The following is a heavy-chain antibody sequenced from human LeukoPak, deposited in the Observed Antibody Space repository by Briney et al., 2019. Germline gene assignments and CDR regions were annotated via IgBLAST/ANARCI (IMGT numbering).Heavy chain of an antibody. Sequence: GESLKISRKGPGYSFTSYWIGWVRQMPGKGLERMGIIYPGDSDTRYSPSFQGQVTISADKSISTAYLQWSSPKASDTAMYYCARRYYYDSSGYYYASFDYWGQGTLVTVSS. CDR3: ARRYYYDSSGYYYASFDY. J-gene: IGHJ4*02. D-gene: IGHD3-22*01. CDR1: GYSFTSYW. V-gene: IGHV5-51*01. CDR2: IYPGDSDT.